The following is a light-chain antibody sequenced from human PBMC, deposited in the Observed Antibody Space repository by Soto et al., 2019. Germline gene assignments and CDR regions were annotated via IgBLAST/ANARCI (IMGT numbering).Light chain of an antibody. CDR1: SSDVGGYDY. J-gene: IGLJ1*01. V-gene: IGLV2-14*01. CDR2: DVS. Sequence: QSVLTQPASVSGSPGQSITISCTGTSSDVGGYDYVSWYQQHPGKAPKLMIYDVSNRPSGVSTRFSGSKSGNTASLTISGLQAEDEADYYCSSYTSSSTLVCGTGTKLTVL. CDR3: SSYTSSSTLV.